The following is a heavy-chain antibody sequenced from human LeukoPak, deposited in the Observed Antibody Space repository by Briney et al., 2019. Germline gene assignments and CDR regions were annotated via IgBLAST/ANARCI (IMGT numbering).Heavy chain of an antibody. Sequence: GGSLRLSCAASGFTVSSNYMSWVRQAPGKGLEWVSVIYSGGSTYYADSVKGRFTISRDNPKNTLYLQMNSLRAEDTAVYYCARGYPRGAFDIWGQGTMVTVSS. V-gene: IGHV3-53*01. CDR1: GFTVSSNY. CDR3: ARGYPRGAFDI. J-gene: IGHJ3*02. CDR2: IYSGGST. D-gene: IGHD1-1*01.